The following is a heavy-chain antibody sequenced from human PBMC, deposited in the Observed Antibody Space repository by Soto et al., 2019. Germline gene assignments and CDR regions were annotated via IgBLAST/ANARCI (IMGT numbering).Heavy chain of an antibody. CDR3: ARDDGWLILDY. Sequence: ESGGGPVKPGGSLRLSCAASGFAFNTYSMNWVRQAPGKGLEWVAFITRSSSYIYYADSVMGRFTLSRDNAKNSLYLQMNSLRAEDTAIYYCARDDGWLILDYWGQGTLVTVSS. J-gene: IGHJ4*02. V-gene: IGHV3-21*06. CDR1: GFAFNTYS. D-gene: IGHD6-19*01. CDR2: ITRSSSYI.